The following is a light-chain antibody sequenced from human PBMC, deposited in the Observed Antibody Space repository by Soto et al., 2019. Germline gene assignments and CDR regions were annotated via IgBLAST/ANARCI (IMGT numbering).Light chain of an antibody. CDR2: GAS. Sequence: EIVLTQSPGTLSLSPGERATLSCRASQSVSSSYLAWYQQKPGQAPRLLIYGASSRATGIPDRFSGSGSGTDFTLTISSLEPEDFAVYYCQQRTNWRLTFGGGTKVEIK. CDR1: QSVSSSY. V-gene: IGKV3D-20*02. CDR3: QQRTNWRLT. J-gene: IGKJ4*01.